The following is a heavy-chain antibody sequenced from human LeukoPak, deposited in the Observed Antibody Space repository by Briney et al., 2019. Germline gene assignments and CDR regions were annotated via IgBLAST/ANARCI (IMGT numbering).Heavy chain of an antibody. D-gene: IGHD1-1*01. Sequence: SETLSLTCTVSGDSTSSSSYYWGWIRQPPGKGLEWIGSIYYSGSTYYNPSLKSRVTISVDTSKNQFSLKLSSVTAADTAVYYCARHPIPSTTGTTSGGMDVWGQGTTVTVSS. CDR1: GDSTSSSSYY. V-gene: IGHV4-39*01. J-gene: IGHJ6*02. CDR2: IYYSGST. CDR3: ARHPIPSTTGTTSGGMDV.